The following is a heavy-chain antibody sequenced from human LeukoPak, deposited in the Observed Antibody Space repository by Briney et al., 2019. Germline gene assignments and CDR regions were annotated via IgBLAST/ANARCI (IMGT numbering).Heavy chain of an antibody. CDR1: GFTFSSYG. CDR3: ARARITMIVVPHRGRAWFDP. CDR2: INHSGST. V-gene: IGHV4-34*01. D-gene: IGHD3-22*01. J-gene: IGHJ5*02. Sequence: PGGTLRLSCAASGFTFSSYGMSWVRQAPGKGLEWIGEINHSGSTNYNPSLKSRVTIPVDTSKNQFSLKLSSVTAADTAVYYCARARITMIVVPHRGRAWFDPWGQGTLVTVSS.